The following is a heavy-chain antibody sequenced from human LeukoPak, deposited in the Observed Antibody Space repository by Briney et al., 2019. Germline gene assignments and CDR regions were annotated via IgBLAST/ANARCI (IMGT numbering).Heavy chain of an antibody. V-gene: IGHV1-2*02. D-gene: IGHD7-27*01. J-gene: IGHJ4*02. CDR3: ARVSTGDGDYFDY. CDR1: GYTFTGYY. CDR2: INPNSGGT. Sequence: ASVKVSCKASGYTFTGYYMHWVRQAPGQGLEWMGWINPNSGGTNYAQKFQGRVTMTRDTSISTAYMELSRLRSDDTAVYYCARVSTGDGDYFDYWAREPWSPSPQ.